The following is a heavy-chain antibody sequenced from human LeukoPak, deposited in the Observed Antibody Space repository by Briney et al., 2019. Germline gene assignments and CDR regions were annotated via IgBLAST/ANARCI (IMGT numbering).Heavy chain of an antibody. CDR3: ARDGWPRGSGYSGYDQTY. V-gene: IGHV4-39*07. J-gene: IGHJ4*02. CDR2: IYYSGST. Sequence: PSETLSLTCTVSGGSISSSSYYWGWIRQPPGKGLEWIGSIYYSGSTYYNPSLKSRVTISVDTSKNQFSLKLSSVTAADTAVYYCARDGWPRGSGYSGYDQTYWGQGTLVTVSS. CDR1: GGSISSSSYY. D-gene: IGHD5-12*01.